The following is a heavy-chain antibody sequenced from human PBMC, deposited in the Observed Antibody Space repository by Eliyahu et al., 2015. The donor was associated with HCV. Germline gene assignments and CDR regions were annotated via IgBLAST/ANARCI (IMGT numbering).Heavy chain of an antibody. CDR2: INHSGST. V-gene: IGHV4-34*01. J-gene: IGHJ1*01. Sequence: QVQLQQWGAGLLKPSETLSLTCAVYGGSFSGYYWSWIRQPPGKGLEWIGEINHSGSTNYNPSLKSRVTISVDTSKNQFSLKLSSVTATDTAVYYCARGPHTYYYDSSGYYARDFQHWGQGTLVTVSS. CDR3: ARGPHTYYYDSSGYYARDFQH. D-gene: IGHD3-22*01. CDR1: GGSFSGYY.